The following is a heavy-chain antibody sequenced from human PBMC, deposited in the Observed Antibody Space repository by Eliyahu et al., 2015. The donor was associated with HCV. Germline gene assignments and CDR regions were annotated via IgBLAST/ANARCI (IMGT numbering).Heavy chain of an antibody. J-gene: IGHJ4*02. V-gene: IGHV1-46*01. CDR1: GYXFTSYY. CDR2: INPSGGHT. D-gene: IGHD6-25*01. Sequence: QVQLVQSGAEVKKPGASVKVSCKASGYXFTSYYLHWVRQAPGQGLAWMGIINPSGGHTTYAQSFQGRVTVTRDTSTSTAYMELSSLRSDDTAVYYCARGENGAAGYWGQGTLVTVSS. CDR3: ARGENGAAGY.